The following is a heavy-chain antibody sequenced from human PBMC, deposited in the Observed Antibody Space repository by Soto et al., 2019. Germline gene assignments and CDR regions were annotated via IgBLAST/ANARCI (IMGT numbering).Heavy chain of an antibody. J-gene: IGHJ3*02. CDR3: AKDARILDHDFWSGGNDASDI. Sequence: EVRLLESGGGLVQPGGSLRLYCAASGFTFGRYAMTWVRQAPGKGLEWVSSLSGNGGSTYYADSVKGRFTISRDNSKDMLHLQMYSLRAEDTAVYYCAKDARILDHDFWSGGNDASDIWGQGTMVTVSS. CDR2: LSGNGGST. D-gene: IGHD3-3*01. V-gene: IGHV3-23*01. CDR1: GFTFGRYA.